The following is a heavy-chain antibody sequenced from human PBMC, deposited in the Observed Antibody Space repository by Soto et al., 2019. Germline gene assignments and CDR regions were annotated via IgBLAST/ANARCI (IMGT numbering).Heavy chain of an antibody. J-gene: IGHJ4*02. CDR2: ISGSGGTT. D-gene: IGHD2-2*01. CDR3: AKHGDCSSTGCYFDY. CDR1: GFTFSIYA. Sequence: VGSLRLSCAASGFTFSIYAMNWVRQAPGKGLEWVSIISGSGGTTYYADSVKGRFTISRDNSKNTLYLQMNSLRAEDTAVYYCAKHGDCSSTGCYFDYCAQGTLVTVSS. V-gene: IGHV3-23*01.